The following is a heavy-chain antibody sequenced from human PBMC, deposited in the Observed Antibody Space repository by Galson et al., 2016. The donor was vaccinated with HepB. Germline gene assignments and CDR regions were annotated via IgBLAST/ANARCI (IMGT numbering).Heavy chain of an antibody. CDR1: GFTLRSYA. D-gene: IGHD2-8*02. J-gene: IGHJ4*02. CDR2: TSYDGDYK. V-gene: IGHV3-30*03. Sequence: SQSLSCAASGFTLRSYAMHWVRQAPGKGLEGVAITSYDGDYKYYADSVKGRFTISRDNSKNTLYLQLNSLRTGDTAVYYCARSRIPGYCAAAVCHSFDYCGQGTLVTVSS. CDR3: ARSRIPGYCAAAVCHSFDY.